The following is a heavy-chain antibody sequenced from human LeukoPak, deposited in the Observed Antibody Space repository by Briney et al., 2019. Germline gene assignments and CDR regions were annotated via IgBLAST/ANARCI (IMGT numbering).Heavy chain of an antibody. CDR2: ISWDGGST. D-gene: IGHD3-10*01. J-gene: IGHJ6*03. Sequence: GGSLRLSCAASGFTFDDYTMHWVRQAPGKGLEWDSLISWDGGSTYYADSVKGRFTISRDNSKNSLYLQMNSLRTEDTALYYCAKDSGGGYYYYYMDVWGKGTTVTISS. CDR3: AKDSGGGYYYYYMDV. CDR1: GFTFDDYT. V-gene: IGHV3-43*01.